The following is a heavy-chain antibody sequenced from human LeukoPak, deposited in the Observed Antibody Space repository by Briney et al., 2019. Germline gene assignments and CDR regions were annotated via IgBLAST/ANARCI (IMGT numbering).Heavy chain of an antibody. J-gene: IGHJ6*03. CDR3: ARVAAAGRYYYYYMDV. CDR1: GGSINNYY. V-gene: IGHV4-4*09. Sequence: SETLSLTCTVSGGSINNYYWSWIRQPPGKGLEWIGYIYTSGSTNYNPSLKSRVTISVDTSKNQFSLKLSSVTAADTAVYYCARVAAAGRYYYYYMDVWGKGTTVTVSS. CDR2: IYTSGST. D-gene: IGHD6-13*01.